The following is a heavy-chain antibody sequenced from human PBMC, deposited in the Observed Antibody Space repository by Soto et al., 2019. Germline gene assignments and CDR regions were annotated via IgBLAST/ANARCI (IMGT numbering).Heavy chain of an antibody. Sequence: GRPLRLSWAASEGTCGSYASHCVLQATGKGLEWVAVISYDGSNKYYADSVKGRFTISRDNSKNTLYLQMNSLRAEDTAVYYCARVQGDNDYGDYWGQGTLVTVSS. J-gene: IGHJ4*02. V-gene: IGHV3-30-3*01. CDR2: ISYDGSNK. CDR3: ARVQGDNDYGDY. CDR1: EGTCGSYA.